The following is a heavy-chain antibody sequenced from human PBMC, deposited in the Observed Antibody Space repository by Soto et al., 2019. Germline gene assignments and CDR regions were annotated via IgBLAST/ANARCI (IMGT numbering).Heavy chain of an antibody. CDR1: GFSLSTSGVT. Sequence: QITLKESGPTLVKPTQTLTLTCTFSGFSLSTSGVTVGWIRQPPGKALEWLALIYWDDDKRYSPSLKSRLTITKDTSKNQVVLTMTNMDPVDTATYFCAHVRSVTTPYYFEYWGQGTLVTVSS. D-gene: IGHD4-17*01. CDR3: AHVRSVTTPYYFEY. V-gene: IGHV2-5*02. J-gene: IGHJ4*02. CDR2: IYWDDDK.